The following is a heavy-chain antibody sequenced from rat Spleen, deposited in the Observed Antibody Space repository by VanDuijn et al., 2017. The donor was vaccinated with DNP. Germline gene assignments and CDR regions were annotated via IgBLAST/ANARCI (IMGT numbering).Heavy chain of an antibody. CDR3: TRGRYDGTYYYVN. J-gene: IGHJ2*01. CDR1: GITFSDYA. CDR2: IIYDGSST. D-gene: IGHD1-12*02. Sequence: EVQLVESGGGLVQPGRSLKLSCAVPGITFSDYAMAWVRQAPKKGLEWVATIIYDGSSTYYRDSVKGRFTISRDNAKSTLYLQMDSLGSEDTATYYCTRGRYDGTYYYVNWGQGVMVTVSS. V-gene: IGHV5-17*01.